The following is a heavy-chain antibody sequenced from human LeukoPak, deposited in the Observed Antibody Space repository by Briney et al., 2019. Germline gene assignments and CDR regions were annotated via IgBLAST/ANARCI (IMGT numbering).Heavy chain of an antibody. D-gene: IGHD3/OR15-3a*01. CDR2: IYTSGST. J-gene: IGHJ3*02. Sequence: SETLSLTCIVSGGSISTYSGTWIRQPAGKGLECIGRIYTSGSTHHNPSLESRVTISVDTSKNHFSLKLSSVTAADSAVYYCAGVGLVRAAFAIWGQGTMVTVSS. V-gene: IGHV4-4*07. CDR3: AGVGLVRAAFAI. CDR1: GGSISTYS.